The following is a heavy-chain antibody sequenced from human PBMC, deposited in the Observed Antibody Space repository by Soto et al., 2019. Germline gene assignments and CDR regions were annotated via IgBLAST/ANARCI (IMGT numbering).Heavy chain of an antibody. Sequence: GGSLRLSCAASGLTFSNYGMHWVRQAPGKGLEWVAVISYDGSNKYYADSVKGRFTISRDNSKNTLYLQMNRLRAEDTAVYYCAKAPNFDWLSHFDYWGQGTLVTVS. J-gene: IGHJ4*02. CDR1: GLTFSNYG. CDR2: ISYDGSNK. V-gene: IGHV3-30*18. CDR3: AKAPNFDWLSHFDY. D-gene: IGHD3-9*01.